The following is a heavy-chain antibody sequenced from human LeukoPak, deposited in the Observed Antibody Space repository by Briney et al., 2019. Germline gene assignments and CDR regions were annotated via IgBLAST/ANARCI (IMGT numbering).Heavy chain of an antibody. CDR1: GFTFSNYW. D-gene: IGHD2-2*01. J-gene: IGHJ4*02. CDR3: AKLLGYCSSSGCRGPFDY. Sequence: QPGGSLRLSCAASGFTFSNYWMSWVRQAPGKGLEWVANIKHDGGDKHYVDSVKGRFTIARDSAKNSLNLQMNSLRAEDTAVYYCAKLLGYCSSSGCRGPFDYWGQGTLVTVSS. V-gene: IGHV3-7*01. CDR2: IKHDGGDK.